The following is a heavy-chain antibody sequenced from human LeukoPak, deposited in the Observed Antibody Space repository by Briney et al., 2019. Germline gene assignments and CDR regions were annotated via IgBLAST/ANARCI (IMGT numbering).Heavy chain of an antibody. Sequence: ASVKVSCKASGYTFTTYYIHWVRQAPGQGLQWMGIISPSGGSTSYAQKFQGRVTMTRDTSTSTVYMELSSLRAEDTAVYYCARDPPRGGYSDYWGQGTLVTVSS. CDR1: GYTFTTYY. J-gene: IGHJ4*02. CDR3: ARDPPRGGYSDY. CDR2: ISPSGGST. D-gene: IGHD5-24*01. V-gene: IGHV1-46*01.